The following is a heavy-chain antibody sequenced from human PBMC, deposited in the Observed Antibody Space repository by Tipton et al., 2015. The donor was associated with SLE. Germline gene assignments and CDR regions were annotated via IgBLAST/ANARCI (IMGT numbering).Heavy chain of an antibody. CDR1: GGSISSGSYY. D-gene: IGHD6-6*01. Sequence: TLSLTCTVSGGSISSGSYYWSWIRQPAGKGLEWIGHIYTSGSTNYNPSLKSRVTISVDTSNNHFSLKLTSVTAADTAVYYCARQRWGSSSRYYFDYWGQGTLVTVSS. CDR3: ARQRWGSSSRYYFDY. J-gene: IGHJ4*02. CDR2: IYTSGST. V-gene: IGHV4-61*09.